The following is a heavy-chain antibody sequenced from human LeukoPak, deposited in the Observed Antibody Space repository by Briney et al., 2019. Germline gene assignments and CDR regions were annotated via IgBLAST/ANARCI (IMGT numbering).Heavy chain of an antibody. D-gene: IGHD4-23*01. CDR1: GGTFTIDA. J-gene: IGHJ4*02. CDR2: IIPIFGTA. V-gene: IGHV1-69*13. Sequence: AAVTVSLTASGGTFTIDALSWVRQPPGQGLEWMGGIIPIFGTANYAQKFQGRVTITADESTSTAYMELSSLRSEDTAVYYCARASLDYGGNSEYFDYWGQGTLVTVSS. CDR3: ARASLDYGGNSEYFDY.